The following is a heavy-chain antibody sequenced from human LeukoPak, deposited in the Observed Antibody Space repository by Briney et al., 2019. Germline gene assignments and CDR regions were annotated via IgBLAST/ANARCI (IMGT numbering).Heavy chain of an antibody. J-gene: IGHJ4*02. CDR2: ISSSRYTI. D-gene: IGHD5-18*01. CDR3: AGGYTFDY. V-gene: IGHV3-48*01. CDR1: GFTFDDYA. Sequence: GGSLRLSCAASGFTFDDYAMHWVRQAPGKGLEWVSYISSSRYTIYYADSVKGRFTISRDNAKNSLYLQLNSLRAEDTAVYYCAGGYTFDYWGQGTLVTVSS.